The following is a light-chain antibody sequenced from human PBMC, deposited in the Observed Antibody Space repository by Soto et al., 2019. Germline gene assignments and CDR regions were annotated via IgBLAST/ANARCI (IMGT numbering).Light chain of an antibody. J-gene: IGKJ1*01. CDR2: GAS. V-gene: IGKV4-1*01. CDR1: QSVLYSSNNKNY. Sequence: DIVMTQSPDSLAVSLGERATINCKSSQSVLYSSNNKNYLAWYQQIPGQPPKLLIYGASTRESGVPDRFSGSGSGTDFTLTISSLQAGDVAVYFCQQYYGTLPTFGQGTKVEI. CDR3: QQYYGTLPT.